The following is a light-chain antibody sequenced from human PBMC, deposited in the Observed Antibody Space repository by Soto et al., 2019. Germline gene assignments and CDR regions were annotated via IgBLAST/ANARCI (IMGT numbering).Light chain of an antibody. J-gene: IGLJ2*01. CDR2: GNT. CDR3: LSFDSSLSVV. V-gene: IGLV1-40*01. Sequence: LTQPPSVSGAPGQRVTISCTGSSSNIGAGYDVHWYQQLPGRAPKLLIYGNTNRPSGVPDRFSGSKSGTSASLAITGLQAEDEADYYCLSFDSSLSVVFGGGTQLTVL. CDR1: SSNIGAGYD.